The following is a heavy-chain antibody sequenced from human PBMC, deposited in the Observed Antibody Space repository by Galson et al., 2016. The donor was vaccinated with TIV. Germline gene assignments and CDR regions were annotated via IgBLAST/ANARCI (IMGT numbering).Heavy chain of an antibody. CDR1: GFTVSSKY. Sequence: SLRLSCAASGFTVSSKYMSWVRQVPGKGLEWVSLIYSDGSTYYADSVKGRFTISRDNSKNTVYLQMNSLRAEDTAVYYCAKTTPAEIQLGYYFDHWGQGTLVTASS. D-gene: IGHD5-18*01. CDR2: IYSDGST. J-gene: IGHJ4*02. CDR3: AKTTPAEIQLGYYFDH. V-gene: IGHV3-53*01.